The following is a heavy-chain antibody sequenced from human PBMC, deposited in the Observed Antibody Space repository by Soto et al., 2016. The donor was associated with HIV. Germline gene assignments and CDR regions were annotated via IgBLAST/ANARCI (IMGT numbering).Heavy chain of an antibody. J-gene: IGHJ4*02. V-gene: IGHV4-34*01. CDR1: GGSFSGYF. Sequence: QLQLQQWGAGLLKPSETLSLTCAVYGGSFSGYFWSWVRQPPEKGLEWIGEINHSGSTNYNPSLKSRVTISIDTSKNQFSLKLNSVTAADTAVYYCARLPSGFWGPGTLVTVSS. CDR2: INHSGST. CDR3: ARLPSGF. D-gene: IGHD3-10*01.